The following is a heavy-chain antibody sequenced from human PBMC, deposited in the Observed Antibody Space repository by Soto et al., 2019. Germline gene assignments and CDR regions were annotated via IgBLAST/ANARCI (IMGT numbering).Heavy chain of an antibody. D-gene: IGHD2-15*01. Sequence: QVQLVESGGGVVQPGRSLRLSCAASGFTFSSYGMHWVRQAPGKGLEWVAVISYDGSNKYYADSVKGRFTISRDNSKNTLYLQMNSLRAEDTAVYYCANSVAGTGGVDYWGQGTLVTVSS. CDR1: GFTFSSYG. V-gene: IGHV3-30*18. J-gene: IGHJ4*02. CDR3: ANSVAGTGGVDY. CDR2: ISYDGSNK.